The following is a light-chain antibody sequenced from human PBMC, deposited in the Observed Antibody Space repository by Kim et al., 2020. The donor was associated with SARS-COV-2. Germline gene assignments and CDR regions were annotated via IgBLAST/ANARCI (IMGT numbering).Light chain of an antibody. J-gene: IGKJ1*01. CDR2: KIS. V-gene: IGKV2-30*02. CDR3: MQGTHWPRT. Sequence: DVVMTQSPLSLPVTLGQPASISCRSSQSLVHSDGTTYLNWFQQRPGQSPRRLIYKISKRDSGVPDRFSGSGSGTDFTLRISRVEAEDVGVYYCMQGTHWPRTFGLGTKVDIK. CDR1: QSLVHSDGTTY.